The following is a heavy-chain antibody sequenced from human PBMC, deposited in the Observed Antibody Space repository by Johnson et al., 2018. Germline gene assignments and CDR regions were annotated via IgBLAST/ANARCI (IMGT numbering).Heavy chain of an antibody. CDR1: GGSISSYY. Sequence: QVQLQESGPGLVKPSETLSLTCTVSGGSISSYYWSWIRQPPGKGLEWIGYIYYSGSTNYNPSLKSRVTISVDTSKNQFSLKLSSVTAADTAVYYCARVTGTPHPIYYYYYMDVWGKGTTVTVSS. J-gene: IGHJ6*03. D-gene: IGHD1-7*01. CDR3: ARVTGTPHPIYYYYYMDV. V-gene: IGHV4-59*01. CDR2: IYYSGST.